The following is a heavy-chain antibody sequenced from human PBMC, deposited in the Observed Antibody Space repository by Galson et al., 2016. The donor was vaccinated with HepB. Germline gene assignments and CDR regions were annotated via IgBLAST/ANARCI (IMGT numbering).Heavy chain of an antibody. V-gene: IGHV3-11*05. D-gene: IGHD3-10*01. CDR2: ISGSSAYT. CDR1: GFTFSDYY. Sequence: SLRLSCAASGFTFSDYYMSWIRQTPGKGLEWVSYISGSSAYTNDADSVKGRFTISRDNARNSLYLQMNSLRPEDTALYYCARDVGGTYSSWFDARGQGTLVTVSS. CDR3: ARDVGGTYSSWFDA. J-gene: IGHJ5*02.